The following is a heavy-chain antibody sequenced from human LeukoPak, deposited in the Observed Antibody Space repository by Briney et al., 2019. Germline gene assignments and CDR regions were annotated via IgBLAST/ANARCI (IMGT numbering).Heavy chain of an antibody. Sequence: SETLSLTCTVSGGSISSSSYYWGWIRQPPGTGLEWIGSIYYSGSTYYNPSLKSRVTISVDTSKNQFSLKLSSVTATDTAVYYCAREVSSSWRYWGQGTLVTVSS. CDR3: AREVSSSWRY. V-gene: IGHV4-39*07. CDR2: IYYSGST. CDR1: GGSISSSSYY. J-gene: IGHJ4*02. D-gene: IGHD6-13*01.